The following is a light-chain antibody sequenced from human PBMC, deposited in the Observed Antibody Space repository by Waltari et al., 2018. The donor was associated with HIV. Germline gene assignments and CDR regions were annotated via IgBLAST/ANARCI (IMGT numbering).Light chain of an antibody. CDR1: QNIGRS. J-gene: IGKJ2*01. Sequence: IQMTQSPSYVSVSVGGEVSISCRANQNIGRSLAGYQLKPGKAPKLLVYAASRLNDGVPARFHATGSRSNFSLDINNLQSEDFAVYVCQQATTFPHTFG. V-gene: IGKV1-12*01. CDR3: QQATTFPHT. CDR2: AAS.